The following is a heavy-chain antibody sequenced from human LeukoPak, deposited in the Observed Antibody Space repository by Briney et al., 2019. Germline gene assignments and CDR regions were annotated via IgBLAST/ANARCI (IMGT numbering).Heavy chain of an antibody. CDR3: ARAYYYGSGSPSNEGYYYGMDV. CDR2: ISSSSSYI. Sequence: GGSLRLSCAASGFTFSSYSMNWVRQAPGKGLEWVSSISSSSSYIYYADSVKGRFTISRDNAKNSLYLQMNSLRAEDTAVYYCARAYYYGSGSPSNEGYYYGMDVWGQGTTVTVPS. D-gene: IGHD3-10*01. CDR1: GFTFSSYS. J-gene: IGHJ6*02. V-gene: IGHV3-21*01.